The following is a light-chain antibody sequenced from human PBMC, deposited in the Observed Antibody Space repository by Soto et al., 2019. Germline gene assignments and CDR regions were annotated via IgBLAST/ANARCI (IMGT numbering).Light chain of an antibody. CDR1: SGDVGRYNY. Sequence: QSVLTQPPSASGSPGQSVTISCTGTSGDVGRYNYVSWYQHHPGKAPKLLIYGVGKRPSGVPDRFSGSKSGTSASLGITGLQTGDEADYYCATWDSRLSSTVFGSGTKLTVL. V-gene: IGLV2-8*01. J-gene: IGLJ1*01. CDR3: ATWDSRLSSTV. CDR2: GVG.